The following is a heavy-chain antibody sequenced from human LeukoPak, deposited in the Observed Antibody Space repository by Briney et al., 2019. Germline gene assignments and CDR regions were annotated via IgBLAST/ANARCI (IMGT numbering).Heavy chain of an antibody. Sequence: ASVKVSCKASGYTFTGYYMHWVRQAPGQGLEWMGWINPNSGGTNYAQKFQGRATMTRDTSISTAYMELSRLRSDDTAVYYCARGDTYYYYYYMDVWGKGTTVTVSS. CDR3: ARGDTYYYYYYMDV. CDR2: INPNSGGT. V-gene: IGHV1-2*02. J-gene: IGHJ6*03. CDR1: GYTFTGYY.